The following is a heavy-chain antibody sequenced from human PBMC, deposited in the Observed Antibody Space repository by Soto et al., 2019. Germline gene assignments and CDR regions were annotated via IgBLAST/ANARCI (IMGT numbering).Heavy chain of an antibody. J-gene: IGHJ4*02. CDR2: LQTDGSHP. V-gene: IGHV3-74*01. D-gene: IGHD2-21*02. CDR1: GFKFDYYW. CDR3: ARGGDPDY. Sequence: EVQLVESGGGLVQPGGSLRLSCVASGFKFDYYWMHWVRQAPGGGLMWISRLQTDGSHPAYADSVKGRFTISRDNAKNTLYLQMNNLRVEDTAAYYCARGGDPDYWGQGTLVTVSS.